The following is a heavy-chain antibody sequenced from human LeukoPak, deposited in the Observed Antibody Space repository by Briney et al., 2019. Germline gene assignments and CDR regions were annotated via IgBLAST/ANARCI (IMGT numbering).Heavy chain of an antibody. Sequence: SETLSLTCTVSGGSISSHYWSWIRQPPGKGLEWIGYIYYSGSTNYNPSLKSRVTISVDTSKNQFSLKLSSVTAADTAVYYCARTTSGGLDIWGQGTMVTVSS. V-gene: IGHV4-59*11. CDR2: IYYSGST. CDR3: ARTTSGGLDI. J-gene: IGHJ3*02. CDR1: GGSISSHY. D-gene: IGHD3-16*01.